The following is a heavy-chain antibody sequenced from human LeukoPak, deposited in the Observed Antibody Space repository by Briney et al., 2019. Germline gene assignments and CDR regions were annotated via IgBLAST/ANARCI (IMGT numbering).Heavy chain of an antibody. CDR2: INSDGSST. Sequence: PGGSLRTSCAASGFTFSSYWMHWVRQAPGKGLVWVSRINSDGSSTSYADSVKGRFTISRDNAKNTLYLQMNSLRAEDTAVYYCARDRRLWSAYDYWGQGTLVTVSS. J-gene: IGHJ4*02. CDR1: GFTFSSYW. CDR3: ARDRRLWSAYDY. D-gene: IGHD5-18*01. V-gene: IGHV3-74*01.